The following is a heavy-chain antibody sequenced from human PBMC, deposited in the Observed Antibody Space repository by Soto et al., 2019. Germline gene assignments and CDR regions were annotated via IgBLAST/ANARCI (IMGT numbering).Heavy chain of an antibody. J-gene: IGHJ6*02. V-gene: IGHV1-69*13. CDR3: AADSYSSRTLGYYYYGMDV. D-gene: IGHD6-13*01. CDR1: GGTFSSYA. CDR2: IIPIFGTA. Sequence: SVKVSCKASGGTFSSYAISWVRQAPGQGLEWMGGIIPIFGTANYAQKFQGRVTITADESTSTAYMELSSLRSEDTAVYYCAADSYSSRTLGYYYYGMDVWGQGTTVTVSS.